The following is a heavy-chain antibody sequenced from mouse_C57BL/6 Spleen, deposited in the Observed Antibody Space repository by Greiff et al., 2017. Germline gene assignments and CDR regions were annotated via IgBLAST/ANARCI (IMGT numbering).Heavy chain of an antibody. D-gene: IGHD1-1*01. V-gene: IGHV1-55*01. CDR2: IHPGDGST. J-gene: IGHJ2*01. Sequence: QVQLQQSGPELVKPGASVKMSCKASGYTFTSYWMTWVKQRPGKGLEWIGGIHPGDGSTNYNEKFKGKATLTVDKSSSTAYMHLSSLTSEDSAVYYGACNYDGGSYDYFDYWGKGTTLTVSS. CDR3: ACNYDGGSYDYFDY. CDR1: GYTFTSYW.